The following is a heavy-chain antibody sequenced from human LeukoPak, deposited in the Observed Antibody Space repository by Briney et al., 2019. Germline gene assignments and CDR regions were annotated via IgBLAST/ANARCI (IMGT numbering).Heavy chain of an antibody. CDR2: ISYDGSNK. CDR3: AKDRRSGWYLDY. J-gene: IGHJ4*02. D-gene: IGHD6-19*01. CDR1: GFTFRNHS. Sequence: GGSLRLSCAASGFTFRNHSMHWVRQAPGKGLEWVAVISYDGSNKYYADSVKGRFTISRDNSKNTLYLQMNSLRAEDTAVYYCAKDRRSGWYLDYWGQGTLVTVSS. V-gene: IGHV3-30*18.